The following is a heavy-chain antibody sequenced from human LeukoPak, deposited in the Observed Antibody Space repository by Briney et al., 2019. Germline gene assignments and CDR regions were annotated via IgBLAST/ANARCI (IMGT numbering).Heavy chain of an antibody. Sequence: PGGSLRLSCAASGFSFSVYWMHWVRQAPGKGPVWVSRIKTDGSITDYADSVKGRFTISRDNAKNTLYLQMNSLRAEDTAVYYCAKSITMVRGVPYYYYYYMDVWGKGTTVTISS. CDR1: GFSFSVYW. V-gene: IGHV3-74*01. D-gene: IGHD3-10*01. J-gene: IGHJ6*03. CDR2: IKTDGSIT. CDR3: AKSITMVRGVPYYYYYYMDV.